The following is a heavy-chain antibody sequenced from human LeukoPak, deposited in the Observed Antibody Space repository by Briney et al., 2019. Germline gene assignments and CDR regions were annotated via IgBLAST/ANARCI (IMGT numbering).Heavy chain of an antibody. Sequence: QPGGSLRLSCAASGFTFSSYVMHWVRQAPGKGLEWVSYISSSGSTIYYADSVKGRFTISRDNAKNSLYLQMNSLRAEDTAVYYCAREQYGSGSLDYWGQGTLVTVSS. CDR2: ISSSGSTI. J-gene: IGHJ4*02. CDR3: AREQYGSGSLDY. V-gene: IGHV3-48*03. CDR1: GFTFSSYV. D-gene: IGHD3-10*01.